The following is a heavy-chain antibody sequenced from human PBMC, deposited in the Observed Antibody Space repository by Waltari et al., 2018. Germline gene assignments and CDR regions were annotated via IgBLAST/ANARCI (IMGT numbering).Heavy chain of an antibody. Sequence: EVQLVESGGGLVQPGRSLRLSCAASGFTFDDYAMHWVRQAPGKGLEWVSGISWNSGSIGYADSVKGRFTISRDNAKNSLYLQMNSLRAADTAVYYCATKGRLKDSSAPPHAFDIWGQGTMVTVSS. J-gene: IGHJ3*02. CDR3: ATKGRLKDSSAPPHAFDI. CDR1: GFTFDDYA. D-gene: IGHD3-22*01. CDR2: ISWNSGSI. V-gene: IGHV3-9*01.